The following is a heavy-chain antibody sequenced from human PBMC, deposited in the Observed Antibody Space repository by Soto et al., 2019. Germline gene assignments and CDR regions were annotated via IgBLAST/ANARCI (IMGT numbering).Heavy chain of an antibody. CDR1: GFTFSDHY. CDR2: IRNRLYGYTT. CDR3: VTSRPNNNWSGFDY. J-gene: IGHJ4*02. D-gene: IGHD1-1*01. Sequence: GGSLRLSCGASGFTFSDHYMDWVRQAPGKGLEWVGRIRNRLYGYTTVYAASVKGRFTISRDESKSSVFLQINSPRTGDTAVYYCVTSRPNNNWSGFDYWGQGTLVTVSS. V-gene: IGHV3-72*01.